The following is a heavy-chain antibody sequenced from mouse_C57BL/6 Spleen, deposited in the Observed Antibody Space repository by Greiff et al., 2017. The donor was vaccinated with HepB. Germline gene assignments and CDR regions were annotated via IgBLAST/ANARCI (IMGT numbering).Heavy chain of an antibody. Sequence: QVQLQQPGTELVKPGASVKLSCKASGYTFTSYWMHWVKQRPGQGLEWIGNINPSNGGTNYNEKFKSKATLTVDKSSSTAYMQLSSLTSEDSAVYYCARESYYYGSSYRYFDVWGTGTTVTVSS. D-gene: IGHD1-1*01. CDR2: INPSNGGT. V-gene: IGHV1-53*01. J-gene: IGHJ1*03. CDR1: GYTFTSYW. CDR3: ARESYYYGSSYRYFDV.